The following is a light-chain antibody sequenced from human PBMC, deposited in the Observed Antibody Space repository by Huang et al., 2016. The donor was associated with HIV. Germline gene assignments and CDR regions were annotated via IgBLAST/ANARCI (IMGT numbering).Light chain of an antibody. V-gene: IGKV1-33*01. CDR3: QQYDNLPRFT. J-gene: IGKJ3*01. CDR1: QDISNY. CDR2: DAS. Sequence: DIQMTQSPSSLSASVGDRVTITFQASQDISNYLNWYQQKPGKAPKLLIYDASNLETWVSSRFSGSGSGTDFTFTISSLQPEDIATYYCQQYDNLPRFTFGPGTKVDIK.